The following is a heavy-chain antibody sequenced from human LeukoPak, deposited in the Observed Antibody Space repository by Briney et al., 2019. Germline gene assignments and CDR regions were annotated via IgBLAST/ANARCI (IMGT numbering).Heavy chain of an antibody. D-gene: IGHD4-17*01. CDR1: GFTFDDYA. CDR3: AKAWEGYGDYEGYFDY. J-gene: IGHJ4*02. Sequence: GGSLRLSCAASGFTFDDYAMHWVRQAPGKGLEWVSGISWNSGSIGYADSVKGRFTISRDNAKNSLYLQMNSLRAEDTALYYCAKAWEGYGDYEGYFDYWGQGTLVTVSS. V-gene: IGHV3-9*01. CDR2: ISWNSGSI.